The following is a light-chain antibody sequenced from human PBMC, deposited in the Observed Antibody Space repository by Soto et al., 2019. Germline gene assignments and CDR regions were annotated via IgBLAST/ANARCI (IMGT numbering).Light chain of an antibody. J-gene: IGKJ1*01. CDR2: DAS. Sequence: DIQMTQSPSTLSASVGDRVTIPCRASQSLGIWLAWHQQKPGKAPKLLIYDASTLKIGVPSRFSGSGSGTKFTLTISSLPPDDFATYYCQEYNSYSGTFGQGTKVEVK. CDR3: QEYNSYSGT. V-gene: IGKV1-5*01. CDR1: QSLGIW.